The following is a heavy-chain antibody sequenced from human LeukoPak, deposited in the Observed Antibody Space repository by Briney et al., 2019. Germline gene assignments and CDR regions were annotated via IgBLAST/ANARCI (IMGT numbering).Heavy chain of an antibody. CDR2: INWNGGST. J-gene: IGHJ4*02. D-gene: IGHD3-22*01. CDR1: GFTFSTYG. V-gene: IGHV3-20*04. CDR3: ARVVGYYYDSSGYYGPYYFDY. Sequence: GGSLRLSCVASGFTFSTYGMSWVRQAPGKGLEWVSGINWNGGSTGYADSVKGRFTISRDNAKNSLYLQMNSLRAEDTALYYCARVVGYYYDSSGYYGPYYFDYWGQGTLVTVSS.